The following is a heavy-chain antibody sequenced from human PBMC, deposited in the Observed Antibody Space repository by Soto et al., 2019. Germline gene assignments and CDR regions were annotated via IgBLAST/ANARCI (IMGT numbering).Heavy chain of an antibody. V-gene: IGHV3-21*01. D-gene: IGHD6-6*01. CDR2: IVSSSGSI. J-gene: IGHJ6*03. CDR3: ARDSGEQIVRRGFYYYYMDV. Sequence: EVQLVESGGGLVKPGGSLRLSCAASGLTFSSFSVNGVLQAPGKGLEWVSFIVSSSGSIYYADSVKCRFTMSTDNAKHSQYLQMNSLKDEHPAVDYCARDSGEQIVRRGFYYYYMDVWGKGTTVTVSS. CDR1: GLTFSSFS.